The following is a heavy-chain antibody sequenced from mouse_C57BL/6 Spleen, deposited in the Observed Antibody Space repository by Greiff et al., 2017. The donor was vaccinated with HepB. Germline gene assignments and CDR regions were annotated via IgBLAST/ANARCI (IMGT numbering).Heavy chain of an antibody. D-gene: IGHD1-1*01. CDR3: TRFYYGSPWFAY. J-gene: IGHJ3*01. V-gene: IGHV1-15*01. Sequence: QVQLQQSGAELVRPGASVTLSCKASGYTFTDYEMHWVKQTPVHGLEWIGAIDPETGGTAYNQKFKGKAILTADKSSSTAYMELRSLTSEDSAVYYCTRFYYGSPWFAYWGQGTLVTVSA. CDR2: IDPETGGT. CDR1: GYTFTDYE.